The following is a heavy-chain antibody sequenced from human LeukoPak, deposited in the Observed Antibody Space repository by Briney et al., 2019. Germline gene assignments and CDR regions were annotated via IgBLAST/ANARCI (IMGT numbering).Heavy chain of an antibody. CDR2: INPNSGGT. J-gene: IGHJ4*02. CDR1: GYTFTGYY. V-gene: IGHV1-2*02. D-gene: IGHD6-19*01. CDR3: ARARYSSGCDY. Sequence: ASVKVSCKASGYTFTGYYMHWVRQAPGQGFEWMGWINPNSGGTNYAQKFQGRVTMTRDTSISTAYMELSRLRPDDTAVYYCARARYSSGCDYWGQGTLVTVSS.